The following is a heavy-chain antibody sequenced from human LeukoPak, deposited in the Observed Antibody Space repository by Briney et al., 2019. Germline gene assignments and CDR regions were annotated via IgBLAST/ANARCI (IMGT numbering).Heavy chain of an antibody. D-gene: IGHD6-13*01. CDR2: IWNAGTNT. CDR3: AKGSGIAAAGTHFQH. V-gene: IGHV3-33*06. CDR1: GFSFSTYG. Sequence: GGSLRLSCAASGFSFSTYGMHWVRQVPGKGLEWVALIWNAGTNTYYADSVKGRFTISRDNSKNTLYLQMNSLRAEDTAVYYCAKGSGIAAAGTHFQHWGQGTLVTLSS. J-gene: IGHJ1*01.